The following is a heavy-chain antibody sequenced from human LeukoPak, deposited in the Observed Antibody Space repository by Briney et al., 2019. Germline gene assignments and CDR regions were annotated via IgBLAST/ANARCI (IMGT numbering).Heavy chain of an antibody. CDR2: INAGNGNT. V-gene: IGHV1-3*01. J-gene: IGHJ6*02. CDR1: GYTFTSYA. Sequence: ASVKVSCKASGYTFTSYAMHWVRQAPGQRLEWMGWINAGNGNTKYSQKFQGRVTITRDTSASTAYMELSSLRSEDTAVYYCARNFGVTTVKPTCGMDVWGLGTTVTVSS. CDR3: ARNFGVTTVKPTCGMDV. D-gene: IGHD4-11*01.